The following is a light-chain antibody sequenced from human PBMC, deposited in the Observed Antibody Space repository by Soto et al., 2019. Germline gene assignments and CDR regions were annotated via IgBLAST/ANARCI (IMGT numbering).Light chain of an antibody. J-gene: IGKJ3*01. Sequence: DIQMTQSPSTLSASVGDRVTITCRASQSISSWLAWYQQKPGKAPKLLIYKASSLESGVPSRFSGSGSGTEFTLTISSLQPDDFATYFCQQYSGSPFTFGPGTKVDIK. CDR3: QQYSGSPFT. CDR2: KAS. V-gene: IGKV1-5*03. CDR1: QSISSW.